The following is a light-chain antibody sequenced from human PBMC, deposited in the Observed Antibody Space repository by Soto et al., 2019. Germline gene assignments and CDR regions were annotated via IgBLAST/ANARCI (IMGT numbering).Light chain of an antibody. Sequence: QSALTQPASVSGSPGQSITISCTGTSSDVGSYNLVSWYQQHPGKAPKLMIYEGSKRPSGVSNRFSGSKSGNTASLPISGLQAEDEADYYCCSYAGSSTVYVFGTGTKLTVL. CDR2: EGS. V-gene: IGLV2-23*01. CDR1: SSDVGSYNL. CDR3: CSYAGSSTVYV. J-gene: IGLJ1*01.